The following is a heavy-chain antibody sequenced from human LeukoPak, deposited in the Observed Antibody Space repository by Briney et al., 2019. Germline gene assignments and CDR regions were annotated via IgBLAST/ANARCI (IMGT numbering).Heavy chain of an antibody. CDR1: GGSISSYH. J-gene: IGHJ5*01. CDR2: IYDSGST. D-gene: IGHD4-17*01. Sequence: SETLSLTCTVSGGSISSYHWSWFRQAPGKGLEWIGYIYDSGSTNFNPSLKSRAAISVDTSKSQFSLKLTSVTAADTAVYYCARGGGGSSTVTIYWFDSWGQGTLVTVSS. V-gene: IGHV4-59*08. CDR3: ARGGGGSSTVTIYWFDS.